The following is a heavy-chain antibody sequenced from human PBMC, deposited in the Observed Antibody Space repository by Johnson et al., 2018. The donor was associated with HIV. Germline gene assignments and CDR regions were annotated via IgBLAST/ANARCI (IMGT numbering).Heavy chain of an antibody. J-gene: IGHJ3*02. CDR1: GFTFSDYY. D-gene: IGHD4-11*01. V-gene: IGHV3-11*01. CDR3: AKDTYSHRLTVTESGFDI. Sequence: QVQLVESGGGLVKPGGSLRLSCAASGFTFSDYYMSWIRQAPGKGLEWVSYISSSGSTIYYADSVKGRFTISRDNAKNSLYVQMNSLRAEDTAVYYCAKDTYSHRLTVTESGFDIWGQGTMVTVSS. CDR2: ISSSGSTI.